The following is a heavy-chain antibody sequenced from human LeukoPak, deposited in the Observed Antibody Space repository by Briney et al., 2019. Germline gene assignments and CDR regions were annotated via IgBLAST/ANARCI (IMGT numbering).Heavy chain of an antibody. CDR1: GGSFSGYY. V-gene: IGHV4-34*01. CDR3: ATRGTGYSHDYYYYMDV. Sequence: SETLSLTCAVYGGSFSGYYWNWIRQPPGKGLEWIGEINHSGSTNYDPSLKSRVTISVDTSKNQFSLKLSSVTAADTAVYYCATRGTGYSHDYYYYMDVWGKGTTVTVSS. CDR2: INHSGST. J-gene: IGHJ6*03. D-gene: IGHD3/OR15-3a*01.